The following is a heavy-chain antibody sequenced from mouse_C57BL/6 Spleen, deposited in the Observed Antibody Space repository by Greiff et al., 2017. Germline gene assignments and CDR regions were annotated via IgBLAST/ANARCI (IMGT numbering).Heavy chain of an antibody. CDR3: ARSRGTTVVPYSLAY. Sequence: QVQLQQPGAELVKPGASVKLSCKASGYTFTSYWMHWVQQRPGRGLEWIGRIDPNSGGTKYNEKFKSKDTLTVDKPSSTAYMQLSSLTSEDSAVYYCARSRGTTVVPYSLAYWGQGTLVTVSA. V-gene: IGHV1-72*01. CDR2: IDPNSGGT. J-gene: IGHJ3*01. D-gene: IGHD1-1*01. CDR1: GYTFTSYW.